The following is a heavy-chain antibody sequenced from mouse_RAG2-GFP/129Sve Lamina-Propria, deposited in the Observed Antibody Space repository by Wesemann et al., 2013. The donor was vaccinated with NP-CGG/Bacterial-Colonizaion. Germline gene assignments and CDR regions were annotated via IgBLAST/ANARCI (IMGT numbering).Heavy chain of an antibody. CDR2: ISYDGSN. CDR3: ARRRELGLFAY. J-gene: IGHJ3*01. D-gene: IGHD4-1*01. V-gene: IGHV3-6*01. CDR1: GYSITSGYY. Sequence: DVQLQESGPGLVKPSQSLSLTCSVTGYSITSGYYWNWIRQFPGNKLEWMGYISYDGSNNYNPSLKNRISITRDTSKNQFFLKLNSVTTEDTATYYCARRRELGLFAYWGQGTLVTVSA.